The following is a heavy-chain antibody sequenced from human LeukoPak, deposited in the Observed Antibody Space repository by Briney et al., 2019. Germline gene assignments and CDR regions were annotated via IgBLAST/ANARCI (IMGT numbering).Heavy chain of an antibody. V-gene: IGHV3-30*01. D-gene: IGHD6-6*01. CDR1: GHTFSNNG. Sequence: GGSLRLSCAASGHTFSNNGMNWVRQAPGKGLEWVAVFPFDGSNKYYADSVKGRFTISRDNSKNTLYLQMNSLRPEDTAVYYCARDSPSRDSSDYMDVWGKGTTVTVSS. CDR3: ARDSPSRDSSDYMDV. CDR2: FPFDGSNK. J-gene: IGHJ6*03.